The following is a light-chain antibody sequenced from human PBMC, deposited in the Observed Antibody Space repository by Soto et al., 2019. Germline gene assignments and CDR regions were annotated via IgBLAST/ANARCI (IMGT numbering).Light chain of an antibody. J-gene: IGLJ2*01. CDR2: EVS. Sequence: QSALTQPRSVSGSPGQSVTISCTGTNSDVGRYNFVSWYQQLPGEAPKLVISEVSNRPSGVSNRFSGSKSGNTASLTISGLQAEDEADYYCCSYTSSTTPLFGGGTKLTVL. V-gene: IGLV2-14*01. CDR3: CSYTSSTTPL. CDR1: NSDVGRYNF.